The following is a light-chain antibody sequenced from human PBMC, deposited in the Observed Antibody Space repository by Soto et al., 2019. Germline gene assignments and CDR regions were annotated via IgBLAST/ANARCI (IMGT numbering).Light chain of an antibody. CDR1: SSDVGAYNY. V-gene: IGLV2-14*01. CDR2: DVT. CDR3: SSYTTIKTVI. Sequence: QSALAQHASVSGSPGQSITISCTGTSSDVGAYNYVSWYHQHHPGKAPELIIYDVTDRPSGVSTRFSGSKSGNTASLTISGLQAEDEGDYYCSSYTTIKTVIFGGGTKLTVL. J-gene: IGLJ2*01.